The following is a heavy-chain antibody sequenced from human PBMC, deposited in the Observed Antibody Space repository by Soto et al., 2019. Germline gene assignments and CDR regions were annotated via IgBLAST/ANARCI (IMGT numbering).Heavy chain of an antibody. CDR1: GASVRSGDYY. Sequence: SETLSLTCSVSGASVRSGDYYWSCIRQAPGKGLEWIGYIYNSGGSYYNPSLKGRLTISIDTSKNQFSLKLNSVTAADTAIYYCVGTGTTDDYWGRGTLVTVS. CDR2: IYNSGGS. CDR3: VGTGTTDDY. D-gene: IGHD4-17*01. J-gene: IGHJ4*02. V-gene: IGHV4-30-4*01.